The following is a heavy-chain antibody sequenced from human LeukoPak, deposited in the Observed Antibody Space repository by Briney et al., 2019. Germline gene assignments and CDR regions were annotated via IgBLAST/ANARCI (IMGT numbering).Heavy chain of an antibody. CDR2: INHSGST. CDR3: ARGKRGYSSSWYDY. J-gene: IGHJ4*02. Sequence: SETLSLTCAVYGGSFSGYYWRWIRQPPGKGLEWIWEINHSGSTNYNPSLKSRVTISVDTSKNQFSLKLSSVTAADTAVYYCARGKRGYSSSWYDYWGQGTLVTVSS. V-gene: IGHV4-34*01. D-gene: IGHD6-13*01. CDR1: GGSFSGYY.